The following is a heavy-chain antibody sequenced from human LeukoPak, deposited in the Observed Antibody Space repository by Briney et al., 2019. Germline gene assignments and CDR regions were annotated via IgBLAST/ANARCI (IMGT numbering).Heavy chain of an antibody. CDR3: AKDWSVVAVAASSVPADAFDI. CDR1: GFTFSSYA. J-gene: IGHJ3*02. D-gene: IGHD2-15*01. V-gene: IGHV3-23*01. Sequence: PGGSLRLSCAASGFTFSSYAKSWVRQAPGKGLEWVSAISGSGGSTYYADSVKGRFTISRDNSKNTLYLQMNSLRAEDTAVYYCAKDWSVVAVAASSVPADAFDIWGQGTMVTVSS. CDR2: ISGSGGST.